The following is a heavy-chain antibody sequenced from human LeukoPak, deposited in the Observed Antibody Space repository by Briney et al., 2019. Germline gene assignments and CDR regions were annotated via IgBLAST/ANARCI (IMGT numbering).Heavy chain of an antibody. CDR1: GGSIRSDDYY. J-gene: IGHJ4*02. CDR3: ARILPPNYFDY. V-gene: IGHV4-31*02. CDR2: IYYSGST. Sequence: SQTLSLTCTVSGGSIRSDDYYWSWIRQHPGKGLEWIGYIYYSGSTYYNPSLKSRVTISVDTSKNQFSLKLSSVTAADTAVYYCARILPPNYFDYWGQGTLVTVSS.